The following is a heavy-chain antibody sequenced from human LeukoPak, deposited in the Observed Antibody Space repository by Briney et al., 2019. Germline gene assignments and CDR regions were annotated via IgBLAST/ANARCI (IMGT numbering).Heavy chain of an antibody. CDR1: GVSIKTNSDY. D-gene: IGHD5-12*01. CDR2: IYHVGGT. J-gene: IGHJ5*02. CDR3: ARDGRSGYEDL. V-gene: IGHV4-39*07. Sequence: SSETLSLTCTVSGVSIKTNSDYWGWLRQTPGKGLEWIGSIYHVGGTYYNPSLKSRVTISIDTSKNQFSLKLTSVTAADTAIYYCARDGRSGYEDLWGPGTLVTVSS.